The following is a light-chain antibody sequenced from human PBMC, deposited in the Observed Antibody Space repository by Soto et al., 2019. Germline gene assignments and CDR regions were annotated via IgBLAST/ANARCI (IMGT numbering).Light chain of an antibody. CDR1: SSNIGSNT. V-gene: IGLV1-44*01. CDR3: AAWDDSLNGLV. J-gene: IGLJ1*01. CDR2: NNN. Sequence: SVLTQPPSASGTPGQRVTISCYGSSSNIGSNTVNWYQQLPGTAPKLLIYNNNQRPSGVPDRFSGSKSGTSASLAISGLQSEDEADYYWAAWDDSLNGLVFGTGTKVTVL.